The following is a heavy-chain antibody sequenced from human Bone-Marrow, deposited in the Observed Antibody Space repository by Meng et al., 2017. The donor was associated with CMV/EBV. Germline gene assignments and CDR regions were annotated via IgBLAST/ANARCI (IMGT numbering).Heavy chain of an antibody. D-gene: IGHD6-19*01. CDR2: INPNSGGT. Sequence: ASVKVSCKASGYTFTCYYIHWVRQAPGQGLEWMGWINPNSGGTNYAQKFQGRVTMTRDTSISTAYMELSRLTSDDTAVYYCARRGLAVLAYYGMDVWGQGTTVTVSS. J-gene: IGHJ6*02. CDR3: ARRGLAVLAYYGMDV. V-gene: IGHV1-2*02. CDR1: GYTFTCYY.